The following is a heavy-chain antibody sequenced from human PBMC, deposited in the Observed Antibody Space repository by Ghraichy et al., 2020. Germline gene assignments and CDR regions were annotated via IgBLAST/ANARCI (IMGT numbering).Heavy chain of an antibody. CDR3: SRLIDF. Sequence: SETLSLTFTVSGGSISGSGFYWGWIRQPPGKGLEYIGATYYSGHTYYTSSLKSRATISVDTSKNQFSLRLSSVTAADTAVYYCSRLIDFLGQGTLVTVSS. V-gene: IGHV4-39*01. CDR1: GGSISGSGFY. J-gene: IGHJ4*02. CDR2: TYYSGHT.